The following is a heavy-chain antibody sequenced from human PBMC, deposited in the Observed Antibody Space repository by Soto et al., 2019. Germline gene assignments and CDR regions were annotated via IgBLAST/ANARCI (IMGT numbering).Heavy chain of an antibody. J-gene: IGHJ6*03. Sequence: QVQLQESGPGLVKPSGTLSLTCAVSSGSISSSNWWSWVRQPPGKGLEWIGEIYHSGSTNYNPSLKSRVTISVDKSKNQFSLKLSAVTAADTAVYYCTRNAIQDCSGRSCCSLGYYYYYYMDVWGKGTTVTVSS. CDR1: SGSISSSNW. D-gene: IGHD2-15*01. V-gene: IGHV4-4*02. CDR3: TRNAIQDCSGRSCCSLGYYYYYYMDV. CDR2: IYHSGST.